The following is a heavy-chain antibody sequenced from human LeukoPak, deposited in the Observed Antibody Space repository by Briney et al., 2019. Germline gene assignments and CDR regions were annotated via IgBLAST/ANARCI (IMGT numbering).Heavy chain of an antibody. CDR3: ARDQVKSGCDLAY. J-gene: IGHJ3*01. Sequence: GGSLRLSCAASGFTFSSYSMNWVRQAPGKGLEWVSYISSSSSTIYYADSVKGRFTISRDNAKNSLYLQMNSVRAEDTAVYYCARDQVKSGCDLAYWGPGTIVT. D-gene: IGHD1-26*01. V-gene: IGHV3-48*01. CDR2: ISSSSSTI. CDR1: GFTFSSYS.